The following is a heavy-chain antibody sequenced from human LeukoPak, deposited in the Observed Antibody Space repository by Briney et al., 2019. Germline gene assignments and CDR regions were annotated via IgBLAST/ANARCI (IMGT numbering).Heavy chain of an antibody. Sequence: ASVKVSCKASGYTFTTYAMNWVRQAPGQRLEWMGWINAGNGNTKYSENSQGRVTITRDTSASTAHMELSSLRSEDTAVYYCARDNKVRDDFWSGYYDYWGQGTLVTVSS. D-gene: IGHD3-3*01. CDR3: ARDNKVRDDFWSGYYDY. J-gene: IGHJ4*02. V-gene: IGHV1-3*01. CDR2: INAGNGNT. CDR1: GYTFTTYA.